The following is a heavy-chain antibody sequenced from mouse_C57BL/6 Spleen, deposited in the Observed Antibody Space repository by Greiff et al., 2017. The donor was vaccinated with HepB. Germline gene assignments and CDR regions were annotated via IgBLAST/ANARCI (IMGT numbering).Heavy chain of an antibody. Sequence: VQLQQSGAELARPGASVKMSCKASGYTFTSYTMHWVKQRPGQGLEWIGYINPSSGYTKYNQKFKDKATLTADKSSSTAYMQLRSLTSEDSAVYYCARGGSYYGSFDYWGQGTTLTVSS. D-gene: IGHD1-1*01. CDR3: ARGGSYYGSFDY. J-gene: IGHJ2*01. CDR1: GYTFTSYT. CDR2: INPSSGYT. V-gene: IGHV1-4*01.